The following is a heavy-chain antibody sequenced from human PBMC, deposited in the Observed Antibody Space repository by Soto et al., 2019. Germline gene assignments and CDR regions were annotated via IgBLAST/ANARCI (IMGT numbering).Heavy chain of an antibody. D-gene: IGHD6-13*01. CDR2: ISGSGGST. CDR3: AKAVAACTQFDY. V-gene: IGHV3-23*01. Sequence: GGSLRLSCAASGFTFSSYATSWVRQAPGKGLEWVSAISGSGGSTYYADSVKGRFTISRDNSKNTLYLQMNSLRAEDTAVYYCAKAVAACTQFDYWGKGTLVTVSS. CDR1: GFTFSSYA. J-gene: IGHJ4*02.